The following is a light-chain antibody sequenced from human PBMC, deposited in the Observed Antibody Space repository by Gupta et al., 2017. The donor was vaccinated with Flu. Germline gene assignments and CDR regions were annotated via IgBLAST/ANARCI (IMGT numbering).Light chain of an antibody. CDR1: QSVLYTTNNKNY. J-gene: IGKJ1*01. CDR2: WAS. CDR3: QQYDSAPPT. Sequence: DIVMTQSPDSLAVSLGERATINCESTQSVLYTTNNKNYLAWYQHKPGQPPKLLISWASARDSGVPDRFSGSGSGTEFTLTISSLQAEDVAVYYCQQYDSAPPTFGQGTKVEIK. V-gene: IGKV4-1*01.